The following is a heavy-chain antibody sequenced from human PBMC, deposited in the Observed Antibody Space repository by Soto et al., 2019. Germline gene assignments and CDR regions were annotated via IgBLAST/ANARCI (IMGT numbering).Heavy chain of an antibody. Sequence: QVQLVESGGGVVQPGRSLRLSCAASGFSFSSYGIHWVRQAPGKGLEWVALISNDGGDKNFADSVKGRFTVSRDNSRNTGYLEMNSLRIEDTAGYYWASRLYLTGSGWDHVDSWGLGSLVTVSS. CDR1: GFSFSSYG. V-gene: IGHV3-33*01. CDR2: ISNDGGDK. J-gene: IGHJ4*02. CDR3: ASRLYLTGSGWDHVDS. D-gene: IGHD6-19*01.